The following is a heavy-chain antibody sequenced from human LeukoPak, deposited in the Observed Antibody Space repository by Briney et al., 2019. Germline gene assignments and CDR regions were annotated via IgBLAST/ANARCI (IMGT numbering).Heavy chain of an antibody. D-gene: IGHD2-15*01. CDR3: ARDRRDCSGGSCHSLAMDY. J-gene: IGHJ4*02. V-gene: IGHV3-21*01. Sequence: GGSLRLSCAASGFTFSSYSMNWVRQAPGKGLEWVSSISSSSSYIYYADSVKGRFTISRDNAKNSLYLQMNSLRAEDTAVYYCARDRRDCSGGSCHSLAMDYWGQGILVTVSS. CDR1: GFTFSSYS. CDR2: ISSSSSYI.